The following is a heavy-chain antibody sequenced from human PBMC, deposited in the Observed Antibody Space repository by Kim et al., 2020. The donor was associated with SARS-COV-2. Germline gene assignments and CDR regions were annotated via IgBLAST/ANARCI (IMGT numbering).Heavy chain of an antibody. D-gene: IGHD4-17*01. CDR2: IYYSGST. CDR3: ARQSIKGRLRIDY. Sequence: SETLSLTCTVSGGSISSSSYYWGWIRQPPGKGLEWIGSIYYSGSTYYNPSLKSRVTISVDTSKNQFSLKLSSVTAADTAVYYCARQSIKGRLRIDYWGQGTLVTVSS. J-gene: IGHJ4*02. CDR1: GGSISSSSYY. V-gene: IGHV4-39*01.